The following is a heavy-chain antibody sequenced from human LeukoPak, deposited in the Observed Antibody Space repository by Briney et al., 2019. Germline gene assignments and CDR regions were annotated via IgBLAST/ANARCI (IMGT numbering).Heavy chain of an antibody. CDR2: INAGNGNT. CDR1: GYTFTSYA. Sequence: ASVKVSCKASGYTFTSYAMHWVRQAPGQRLEWMGWINAGNGNTKYSQKFQGRVTITRDTSASTAYMELSSLRSEDTAVYYCARDATRYEPYAFDIWGQGTMVTVSS. D-gene: IGHD5-12*01. CDR3: ARDATRYEPYAFDI. V-gene: IGHV1-3*01. J-gene: IGHJ3*02.